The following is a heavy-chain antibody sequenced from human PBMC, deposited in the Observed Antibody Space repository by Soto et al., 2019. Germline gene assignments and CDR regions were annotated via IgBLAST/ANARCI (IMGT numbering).Heavy chain of an antibody. D-gene: IGHD2-8*01. CDR2: ISYDGSNK. Sequence: QVQLVESGGGVVQPGRSRRLSCAASGFTFSSYGMHWVRQAPGKGLEWVAVISYDGSNKYYADSVKGRFTISRDNSKNTLYLQMNSLRAEDTAVYYCAKDNCTNGVCYTNYYYMDVWGKGTTVTVSS. CDR3: AKDNCTNGVCYTNYYYMDV. CDR1: GFTFSSYG. J-gene: IGHJ6*03. V-gene: IGHV3-30*18.